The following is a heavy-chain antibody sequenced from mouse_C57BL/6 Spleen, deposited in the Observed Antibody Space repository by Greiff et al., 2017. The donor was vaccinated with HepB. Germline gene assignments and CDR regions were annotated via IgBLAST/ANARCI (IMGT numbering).Heavy chain of an antibody. CDR3: ATYYGNPHWYFDV. J-gene: IGHJ1*03. Sequence: VQLKESGPELVKPGASVKISCKASGYSFTGYYMNWVKQSPEKSLEWIGEINPSTGGTTYNQKFKATATLTVDKSSSTAYMQLKSLTSEDSAVYYCATYYGNPHWYFDVWGTGTTVTVSS. V-gene: IGHV1-42*01. D-gene: IGHD2-10*01. CDR1: GYSFTGYY. CDR2: INPSTGGT.